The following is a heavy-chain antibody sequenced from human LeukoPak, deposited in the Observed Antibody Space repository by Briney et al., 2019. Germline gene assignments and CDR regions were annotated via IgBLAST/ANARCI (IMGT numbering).Heavy chain of an antibody. CDR1: GYTFTGYY. D-gene: IGHD6-19*01. CDR3: ARVMGQWLVQEY. V-gene: IGHV1-2*06. CDR2: INPNSGGT. J-gene: IGHJ4*02. Sequence: ASVKVSCKASGYTFTGYYMHWVRQAPGQGLEWMGRINPNSGGTNYAQKFQGRVTMTRDTSISTAYMELRSLRSDDTAVYYCARVMGQWLVQEYWGQGTLVTVSP.